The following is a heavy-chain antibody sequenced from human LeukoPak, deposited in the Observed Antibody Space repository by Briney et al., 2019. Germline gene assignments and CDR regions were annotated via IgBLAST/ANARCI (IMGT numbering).Heavy chain of an antibody. CDR2: ISSSGSTI. CDR3: ARGVGIVATYHFDY. Sequence: GGSLRLSCAASGFTFSRYEMNWVRQAPGKGLEWVSYISSSGSTIYYADSVEGRFTISRDNAKNSLYLQMNSLRAEDTAVYYCARGVGIVATYHFDYWGQGTLVTVSS. D-gene: IGHD5-12*01. V-gene: IGHV3-48*03. J-gene: IGHJ4*01. CDR1: GFTFSRYE.